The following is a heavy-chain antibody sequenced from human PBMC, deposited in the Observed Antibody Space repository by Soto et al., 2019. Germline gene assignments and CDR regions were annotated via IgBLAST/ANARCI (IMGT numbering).Heavy chain of an antibody. Sequence: SETLSLTCAFSVVSTTSGAYSCSWIRQPPGKGLEWIGYIYHTGNTYYNPSLESRVTILGDRSKNQFSLQLPSVTAADTAVYYCPRFRENAVLEYWGQGTLVSVSS. CDR3: PRFRENAVLEY. J-gene: IGHJ4*02. CDR2: IYHTGNT. D-gene: IGHD2-8*01. V-gene: IGHV4-30-2*01. CDR1: VVSTTSGAYS.